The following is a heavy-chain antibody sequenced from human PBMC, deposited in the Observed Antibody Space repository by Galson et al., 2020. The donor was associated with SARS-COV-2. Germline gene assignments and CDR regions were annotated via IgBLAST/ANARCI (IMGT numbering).Heavy chain of an antibody. J-gene: IGHJ6*02. Sequence: SETLSLTCAVYGGSFSGYYWSWIRQPPGKGLEWIGKINHSGSTNYNPSLKSRVTISVDTSKNQFSLKLSSVTAADTAVYYCAREGLPNLYCSGGSCSTYYYYYGMDVWGQGTTVTVSS. CDR1: GGSFSGYY. CDR3: AREGLPNLYCSGGSCSTYYYYYGMDV. V-gene: IGHV4-34*01. CDR2: INHSGST. D-gene: IGHD2-15*01.